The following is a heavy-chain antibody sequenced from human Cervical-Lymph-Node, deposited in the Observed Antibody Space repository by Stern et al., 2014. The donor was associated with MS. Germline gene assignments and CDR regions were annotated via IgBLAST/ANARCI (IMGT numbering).Heavy chain of an antibody. Sequence: VQLVQSGAEVMKPGSSVRVSCKASGGAHTVNWVRQAPGHGLAWMGRSSPLADIATYAQRFQCRVTFTADKSTSTVYMDLSSLRSEDTALYFCAREGRGYSSGTPFDIWGQGTLVTVSS. CDR2: SSPLADIA. J-gene: IGHJ4*02. CDR3: AREGRGYSSGTPFDI. V-gene: IGHV1-69*04. D-gene: IGHD5-18*01. CDR1: GGAHT.